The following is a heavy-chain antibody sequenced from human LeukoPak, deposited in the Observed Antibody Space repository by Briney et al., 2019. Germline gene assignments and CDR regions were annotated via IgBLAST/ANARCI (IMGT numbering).Heavy chain of an antibody. J-gene: IGHJ4*02. CDR3: ARHSSSDY. V-gene: IGHV3-11*01. D-gene: IGHD6-6*01. Sequence: PGGSLRLSCAASGFTFSDYYMNRIRQAPGKGLEWVSYISHSGDTIYYADSVRGRFTISRDNAKNSLYLQMHSLRAEDTAVYYCARHSSSDYWGQGTLVTVSS. CDR2: ISHSGDTI. CDR1: GFTFSDYY.